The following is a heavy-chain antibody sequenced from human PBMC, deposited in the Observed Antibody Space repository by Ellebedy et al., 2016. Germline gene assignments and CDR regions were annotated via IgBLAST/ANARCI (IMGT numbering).Heavy chain of an antibody. Sequence: SETLSLTXTVSGGSVSGATYYLNWIRQPPGKGLEWIGYIYYSGSSNYNPSLRSPVTMSFYRSKNQFSLKLPSVTAAYTGTYFCARADYWSGYAPWHLNVWGRGALVTISS. J-gene: IGHJ4*02. CDR2: IYYSGSS. CDR3: ARADYWSGYAPWHLNV. CDR1: GGSVSGATYY. D-gene: IGHD3-3*01. V-gene: IGHV4-61*01.